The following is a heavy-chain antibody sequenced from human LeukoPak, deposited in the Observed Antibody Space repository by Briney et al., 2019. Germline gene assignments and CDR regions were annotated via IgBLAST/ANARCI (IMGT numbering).Heavy chain of an antibody. CDR3: ARDYGDYQSWYFDL. Sequence: GGSLRLSCVASGITFSSYSMNWVRQAPGKGLEWVSYISSFSGTINYADSVKGRFTISRDNAKNSLYLQMNSLRAEDTAVYYCARDYGDYQSWYFDLWGRGTLVTVSS. CDR2: ISSFSGTI. CDR1: GITFSSYS. D-gene: IGHD4-17*01. J-gene: IGHJ2*01. V-gene: IGHV3-48*01.